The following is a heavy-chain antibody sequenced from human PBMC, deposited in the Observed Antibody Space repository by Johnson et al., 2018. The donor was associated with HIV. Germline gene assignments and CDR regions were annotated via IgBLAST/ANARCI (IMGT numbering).Heavy chain of an antibody. V-gene: IGHV3-74*01. CDR3: AKGDCSGGSCYSFTDAFDI. Sequence: VQLVESGGGLVQPGGSLRLSCAASGFTFSSYWMHWVRQAPGKGLVWVSRINSDGSSTSYADSVKGRFTISRDNAKNTLYLQMNSLRAEDTAVYYCAKGDCSGGSCYSFTDAFDIWGQGTMVTVSS. D-gene: IGHD2-15*01. CDR1: GFTFSSYW. J-gene: IGHJ3*02. CDR2: INSDGSST.